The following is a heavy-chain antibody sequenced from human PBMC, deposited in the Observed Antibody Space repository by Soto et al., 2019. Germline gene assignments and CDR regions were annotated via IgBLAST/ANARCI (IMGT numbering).Heavy chain of an antibody. CDR3: VRMGFSGGGYLSYYYYGMDI. D-gene: IGHD5-12*01. Sequence: PGESLKISCKASGYTFVAYCIGWVRQMPGKGLEWMGIICPGDSHTTYSPSFEGQVTISADKSISTAYLQWSSLKASDTAMYYCVRMGFSGGGYLSYYYYGMDIWGQGTTVTVSS. CDR1: GYTFVAYC. CDR2: ICPGDSHT. V-gene: IGHV5-51*01. J-gene: IGHJ6*02.